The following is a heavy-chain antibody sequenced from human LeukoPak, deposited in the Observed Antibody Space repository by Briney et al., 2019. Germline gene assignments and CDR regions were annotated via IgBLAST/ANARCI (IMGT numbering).Heavy chain of an antibody. CDR3: AGQYCSSTSCARGAFDI. D-gene: IGHD2-2*01. V-gene: IGHV4-34*01. CDR1: GGSISGCY. CDR2: INHSGST. J-gene: IGHJ3*02. Sequence: SETLSLTCAVYGGSISGCYWSWIRQPPGKGLEWIGEINHSGSTNYNPSLKSRVTISVDTSKNQFSLKLSSVTAADTAVYYCAGQYCSSTSCARGAFDIWGQGTMVTVSS.